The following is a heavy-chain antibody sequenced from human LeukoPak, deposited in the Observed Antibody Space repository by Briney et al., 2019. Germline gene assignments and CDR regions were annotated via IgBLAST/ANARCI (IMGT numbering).Heavy chain of an antibody. Sequence: SETLSLTCTVSGGSISSYYWSWIRQPPGKGLEWIGYIYYSGSTNYNPSLKSRVTISVDTSKNQFSLKLSSVTAADTAVYYCARGAYSGYDFDYWGQGILVTVSS. CDR3: ARGAYSGYDFDY. CDR2: IYYSGST. J-gene: IGHJ4*02. V-gene: IGHV4-59*01. CDR1: GGSISSYY. D-gene: IGHD5-12*01.